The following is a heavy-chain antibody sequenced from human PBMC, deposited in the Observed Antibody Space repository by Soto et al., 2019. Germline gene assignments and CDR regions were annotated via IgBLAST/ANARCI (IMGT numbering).Heavy chain of an antibody. D-gene: IGHD3-22*01. CDR2: ISGSGGST. Sequence: GGSLRLSCSASGFTLSSYAMSWVRQAPGKGLEWVSAISGSGGSTYYADSVKGRFTISRDNSKNTLYLQMNSLRAEDTAVYYCAKDHDYYDSSGYYFDYWGQGTLVTVSS. CDR1: GFTLSSYA. V-gene: IGHV3-23*01. J-gene: IGHJ4*02. CDR3: AKDHDYYDSSGYYFDY.